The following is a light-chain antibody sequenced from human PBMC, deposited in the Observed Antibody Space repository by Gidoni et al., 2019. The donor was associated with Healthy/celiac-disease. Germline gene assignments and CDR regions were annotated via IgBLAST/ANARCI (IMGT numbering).Light chain of an antibody. Sequence: EIVFTQSPGTLSLSPGQRATLSCRASQRVSSSYLAWYQQKPGQAPRLIIYGASSRATGIPDRFSGSGSGTDFTLTISRLEPEDFAVYYCQQYGSSPPYTFGQGTKLEIK. CDR1: QRVSSSY. CDR2: GAS. CDR3: QQYGSSPPYT. J-gene: IGKJ2*01. V-gene: IGKV3-20*01.